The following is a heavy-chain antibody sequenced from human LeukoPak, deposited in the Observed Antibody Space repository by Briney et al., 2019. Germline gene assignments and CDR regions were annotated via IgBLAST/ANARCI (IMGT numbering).Heavy chain of an antibody. CDR1: GFTFRTYA. D-gene: IGHD3-22*01. Sequence: GGSLRLSCAASGFTFRTYAMTWVRQAPGKGLDLVSGISASGGTTYYADSVKGRFTISRDNSKNTLYLHMNSLRAEDTAVFYCAKVEDGSGYYAFDSWGQGTLVTVSS. V-gene: IGHV3-23*01. CDR3: AKVEDGSGYYAFDS. CDR2: ISASGGTT. J-gene: IGHJ4*02.